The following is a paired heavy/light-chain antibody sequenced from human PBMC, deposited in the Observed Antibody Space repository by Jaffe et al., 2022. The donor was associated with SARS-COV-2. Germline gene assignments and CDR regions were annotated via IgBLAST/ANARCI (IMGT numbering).Light chain of an antibody. CDR2: KNN. J-gene: IGLJ2*01. V-gene: IGLV1-47*01. CDR1: SSNIGSNY. Sequence: QSVLTQPPSASGTPGQRVTISCSGSSSNIGSNYVYWYHHLPGTAPKLLIYKNNQRPSGVPDRFSGSKSGTSVSLAISGLRSEDEADYYCAAWDDSLSGVVIGGGTKLTVL. CDR3: AAWDDSLSGVV.
Heavy chain of an antibody. CDR3: ARPSDYDTSAPALGV. V-gene: IGHV4-39*01. D-gene: IGHD3-22*01. CDR2: IYRSGNT. J-gene: IGHJ6*02. CDR1: GDSISTSNYY. Sequence: QVQLQESGPGLVKPSETLSLTCTVSGDSISTSNYYWGWIRQPPGKGLEWIGSIYRSGNTYYNPSLKSRVTISVDTSKNQFSLRLSSVTAADTAVYYCARPSDYDTSAPALGVWGQGTTVTVSS.